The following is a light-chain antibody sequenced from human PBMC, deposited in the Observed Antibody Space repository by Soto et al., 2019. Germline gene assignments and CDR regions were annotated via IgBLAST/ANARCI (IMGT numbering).Light chain of an antibody. CDR1: SSYVGSYNL. Sequence: LTQPASGSGSPGQSITIPCTGTSSYVGSYNLVSWYQQHPGKAPKLMIYEGSKRPSGVSNRFSGSKSGNTASLTISWLQAEDEADYYCCSYAGSSTWVFGGGTKVTV. CDR2: EGS. CDR3: CSYAGSSTWV. J-gene: IGLJ2*01. V-gene: IGLV2-23*01.